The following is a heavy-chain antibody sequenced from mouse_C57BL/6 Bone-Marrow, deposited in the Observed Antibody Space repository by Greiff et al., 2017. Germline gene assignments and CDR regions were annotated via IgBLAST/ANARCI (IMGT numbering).Heavy chain of an antibody. J-gene: IGHJ2*01. Sequence: VQLQQSGTVLARPGASVKMSCKTSGYTFTSYWMHWVKQRPGQGLEWIGAIYPGNSDTSYNQKFKGKAKLTAVTSASTAYMELSILTNADSAVYYCTSYDGYPIFDYWGQGTTLTVSS. CDR3: TSYDGYPIFDY. D-gene: IGHD2-3*01. CDR2: IYPGNSDT. V-gene: IGHV1-5*01. CDR1: GYTFTSYW.